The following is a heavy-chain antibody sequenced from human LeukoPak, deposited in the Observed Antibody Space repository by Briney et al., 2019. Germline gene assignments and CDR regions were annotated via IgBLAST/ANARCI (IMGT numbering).Heavy chain of an antibody. CDR1: GGSISSGDYS. J-gene: IGHJ4*02. V-gene: IGHV4-30-2*01. Sequence: SETLSLTCGVSGGSISSGDYSWSWIRQPPGKGLEWIGYIYHTGITYYNPSLKTRVTISVDTSKNQFSLKLSSVTAADTAVYYCARDAGTTSPWFTGFDYWGQGTLVTVSS. CDR2: IYHTGIT. CDR3: ARDAGTTSPWFTGFDY. D-gene: IGHD1-1*01.